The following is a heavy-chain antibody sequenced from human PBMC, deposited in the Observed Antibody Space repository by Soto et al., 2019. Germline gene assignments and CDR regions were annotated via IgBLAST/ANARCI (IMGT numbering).Heavy chain of an antibody. J-gene: IGHJ3*02. CDR2: IYYSGST. V-gene: IGHV4-39*01. Sequence: QLQLQESGPGLVKPSETLSLTCTVSGGSVSSESYNWDWIRQPPGKGLEWIGTIYYSGSTDYNPSLNRRVTISEDTYNHQFPLKVTSVTAADTAVYYCARFYGNAFDIWGRGATVTVS. CDR3: ARFYGNAFDI. CDR1: GGSVSSESYN. D-gene: IGHD4-17*01.